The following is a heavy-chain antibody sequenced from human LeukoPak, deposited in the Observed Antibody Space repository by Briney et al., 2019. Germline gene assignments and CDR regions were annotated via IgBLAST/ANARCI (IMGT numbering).Heavy chain of an antibody. CDR3: AKWGFEYYYDSSGYPLSY. J-gene: IGHJ4*02. V-gene: IGHV3-23*01. Sequence: PGGSLRLSCAASGFTFSSYAMSWVRQAPGKGLEWVSAISGSGGSTYYADSVKGRFTISRDNSKNTLYLQMNSLRAEDTALYYCAKWGFEYYYDSSGYPLSYWGQGTLVTVSS. D-gene: IGHD3-22*01. CDR1: GFTFSSYA. CDR2: ISGSGGST.